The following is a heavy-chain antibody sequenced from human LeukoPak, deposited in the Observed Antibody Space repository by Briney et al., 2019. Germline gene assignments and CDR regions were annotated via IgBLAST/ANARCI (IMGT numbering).Heavy chain of an antibody. CDR1: GGSISSYY. D-gene: IGHD3-10*01. V-gene: IGHV4-4*07. Sequence: PSVTLSLTCTVSGGSISSYYWSWIRQPAGKGLEWIGRIYTSGSTNYNPSLKSRVTMSVDTSKNQFSLKLSSVTAADTAVYYCARAVGSGSFQTYYYYMDVWGKGTTVTISS. CDR3: ARAVGSGSFQTYYYYMDV. CDR2: IYTSGST. J-gene: IGHJ6*03.